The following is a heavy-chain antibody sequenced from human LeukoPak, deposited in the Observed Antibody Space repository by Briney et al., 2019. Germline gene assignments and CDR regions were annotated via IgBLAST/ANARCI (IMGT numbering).Heavy chain of an antibody. J-gene: IGHJ4*02. Sequence: SETLSLTCAVYGGSFSGYYWSWIRQPPGKGLEWIGEINHSGSTNYNPSLKSRVTISVDTSKNQFSLKLSSVTAADTAVYYCANRNGSGSYYERDYWGQGTLVTVSS. CDR2: INHSGST. V-gene: IGHV4-34*01. CDR3: ANRNGSGSYYERDY. CDR1: GGSFSGYY. D-gene: IGHD3-10*01.